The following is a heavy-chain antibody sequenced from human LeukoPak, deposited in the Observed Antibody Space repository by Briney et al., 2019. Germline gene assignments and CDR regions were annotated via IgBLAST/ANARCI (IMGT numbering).Heavy chain of an antibody. CDR1: GFTFSNSA. V-gene: IGHV3-23*01. Sequence: GGSLRLSCAASGFTFSNSAMSWVRQAPGKGLEWVSTLSGSGITTYHADSVKGRFTISRDNSRNTLYLQMNSLRAEDTAIYYCAKGIYSSGWSYFDYWGHGTLVTVSS. J-gene: IGHJ4*01. CDR3: AKGIYSSGWSYFDY. D-gene: IGHD6-19*01. CDR2: LSGSGITT.